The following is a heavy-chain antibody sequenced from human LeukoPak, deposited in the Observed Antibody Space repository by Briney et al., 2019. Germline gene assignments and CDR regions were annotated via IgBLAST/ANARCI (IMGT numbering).Heavy chain of an antibody. Sequence: PSETLSLTCTVSGGSISSGGYYWSWIRQHPGRGLEWIGYIYYSGSTYYNPSLKSRVTISVDTSKNQFSLELSSVTAADTAAYYCARALARERRPYYMDVWGKGTTVTVSS. CDR2: IYYSGST. J-gene: IGHJ6*03. V-gene: IGHV4-31*03. CDR1: GGSISSGGYY. D-gene: IGHD1-1*01. CDR3: ARALARERRPYYMDV.